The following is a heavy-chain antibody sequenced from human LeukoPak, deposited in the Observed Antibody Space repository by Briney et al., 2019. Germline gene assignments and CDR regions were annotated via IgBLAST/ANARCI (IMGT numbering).Heavy chain of an antibody. D-gene: IGHD6-13*01. CDR1: GFTFKNYG. J-gene: IGHJ3*02. Sequence: GGSLRLSCAASGFTFKNYGMHWVRQAPGKGLEWVGVITYDGSNKYYGDSVKGRFAISRDNSKNTLYLEMNSLRAEDTAVYYCARGVSISSSWYNDIWGQGTMVTVSS. CDR3: ARGVSISSSWYNDI. V-gene: IGHV3-30*03. CDR2: ITYDGSNK.